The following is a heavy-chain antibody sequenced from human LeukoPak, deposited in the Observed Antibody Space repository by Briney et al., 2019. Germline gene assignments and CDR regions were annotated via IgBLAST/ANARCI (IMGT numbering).Heavy chain of an antibody. CDR1: GYTFTGYY. CDR2: INPNSGGT. Sequence: ASVKVSCKASGYTFTGYYMHWVRQAPGQGLEWMGWINPNSGGTNYAQKFQGRVTMTRDTSISTAYMELSRLRSDDTAVYYCARDQSIDVVITTPEWYYYYMDVWGKGTTVTVSS. J-gene: IGHJ6*03. CDR3: ARDQSIDVVITTPEWYYYYMDV. V-gene: IGHV1-2*02. D-gene: IGHD3-22*01.